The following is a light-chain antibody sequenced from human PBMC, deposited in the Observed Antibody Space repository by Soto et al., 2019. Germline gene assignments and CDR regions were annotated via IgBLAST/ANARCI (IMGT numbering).Light chain of an antibody. J-gene: IGKJ5*01. V-gene: IGKV1-13*02. CDR1: QGISSA. Sequence: AIPLTQSPSSLSASVGDRVTITCRASQGISSALAWYQQKPGKAPKLLIYDASSLESGVPSRFSGSGSGTDFTLTISSLQPEYFATYYCPLFNSYPLITFGQGTRLEIK. CDR3: PLFNSYPLIT. CDR2: DAS.